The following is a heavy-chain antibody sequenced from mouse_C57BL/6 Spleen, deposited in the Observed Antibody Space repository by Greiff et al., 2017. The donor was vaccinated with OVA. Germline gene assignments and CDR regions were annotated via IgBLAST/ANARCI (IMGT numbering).Heavy chain of an antibody. J-gene: IGHJ3*01. D-gene: IGHD2-4*01. CDR1: GYTFTSYW. CDR3: AGYDYDGAWFAY. V-gene: IGHV1-55*01. Sequence: QIQLQQPGAELVNPGASVKMSCKASGYTFTSYWITWVKQRPGQGLEWIGDIYPGSGSTNYNEKFKNKATLTVDTSSSTAYMQLSSLTSEDSAVYYCAGYDYDGAWFAYWGQGTLVTVSA. CDR2: IYPGSGST.